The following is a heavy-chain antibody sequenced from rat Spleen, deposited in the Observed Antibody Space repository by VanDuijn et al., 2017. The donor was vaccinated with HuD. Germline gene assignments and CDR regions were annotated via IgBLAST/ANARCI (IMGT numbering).Heavy chain of an antibody. J-gene: IGHJ2*01. V-gene: IGHV5-25*01. CDR3: ARQTYYYDGTYRGFDY. D-gene: IGHD1-12*02. CDR2: ISPSGGFT. Sequence: EVKLVESGGGLVQPGGSLKLSCAVSGFTFNSYDMAWVRQAPTKGLEWVASISPSGGFTYYRDSVKGRFTVSRDNAKSTLSLQMDSLRSEDTASYYCARQTYYYDGTYRGFDYWGQGVMVTVSS. CDR1: GFTFNSYD.